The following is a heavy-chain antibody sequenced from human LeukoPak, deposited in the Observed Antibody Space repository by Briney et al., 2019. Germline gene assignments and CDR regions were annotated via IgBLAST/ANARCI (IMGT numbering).Heavy chain of an antibody. Sequence: GGSLRLSCAASGFTVSNNYMTWVRQAPGKGLEWVSVIYGGGGTYYADPVKGRFTISRDKSKNTLYLQMNSLRAEDTAVYYCAKALGADYWGQGTLVTVSS. CDR2: IYGGGGT. D-gene: IGHD3-16*01. V-gene: IGHV3-53*01. CDR1: GFTVSNNY. J-gene: IGHJ4*02. CDR3: AKALGADY.